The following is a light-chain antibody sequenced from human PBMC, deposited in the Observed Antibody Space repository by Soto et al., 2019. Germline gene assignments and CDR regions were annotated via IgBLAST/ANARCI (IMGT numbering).Light chain of an antibody. Sequence: QSALTQPASVSGSPVQSITISCTGTSSDVGGYNYVSWYQQHPGKAPKLKIYEVSNRPSGVSNRFSGSNSGNTASLTISGLQAEDEADYYCSSYTSSSTHVVFGGGTKLTVL. CDR2: EVS. V-gene: IGLV2-14*01. J-gene: IGLJ2*01. CDR1: SSDVGGYNY. CDR3: SSYTSSSTHVV.